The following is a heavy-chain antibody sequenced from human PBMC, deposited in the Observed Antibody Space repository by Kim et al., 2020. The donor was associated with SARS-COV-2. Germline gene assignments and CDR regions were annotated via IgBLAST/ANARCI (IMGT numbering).Heavy chain of an antibody. D-gene: IGHD3-10*01. Sequence: PSFPGHVTISADKSISTAYLQWSSLKASDTAMYYCARRGFYSPAHWYFDLWGRGTLVTVSS. CDR3: ARRGFYSPAHWYFDL. J-gene: IGHJ2*01. V-gene: IGHV5-10-1*01.